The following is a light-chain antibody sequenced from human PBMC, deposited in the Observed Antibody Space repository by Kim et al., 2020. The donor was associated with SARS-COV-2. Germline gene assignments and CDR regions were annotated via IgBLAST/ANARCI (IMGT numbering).Light chain of an antibody. Sequence: GQSVTISGTGTSSDVGSYNRVSWYQHPPGTAPKLIIYEVSDRPSGVPHRFSGSKSGNTASLTISWLQTEDEADYYCSSYTSSSTLIFGGGTKVTVL. CDR1: SSDVGSYNR. CDR3: SSYTSSSTLI. V-gene: IGLV2-18*02. CDR2: EVS. J-gene: IGLJ2*01.